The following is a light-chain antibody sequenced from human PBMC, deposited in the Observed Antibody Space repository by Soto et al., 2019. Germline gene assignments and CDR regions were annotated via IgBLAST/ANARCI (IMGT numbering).Light chain of an antibody. V-gene: IGKV1-5*03. Sequence: DIQMYQSPSTLSASVGDRVTITCRASQSISSWLAWYQQKPGKAPKLLIYKASTLKSGVPSRFSGSGSGTEFTLTISSLQPDDFATYYCQHYNIYSEAFGQ. CDR3: QHYNIYSEA. J-gene: IGKJ1*01. CDR1: QSISSW. CDR2: KAS.